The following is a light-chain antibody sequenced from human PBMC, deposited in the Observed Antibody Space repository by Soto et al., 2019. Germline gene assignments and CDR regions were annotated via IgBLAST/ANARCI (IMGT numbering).Light chain of an antibody. CDR3: SSYAGSNNFV. CDR2: EVS. CDR1: SSDVGGYNY. Sequence: QSALTQPASVSGSPGQSITISCTGTSSDVGGYNYVSWYQQQSGKAPKLMIHEVSNRPSGVPDRVSASKSGNTASLTVSGLRAEDEADYYCSSYAGSNNFVFGSGTKVTVL. V-gene: IGLV2-8*01. J-gene: IGLJ1*01.